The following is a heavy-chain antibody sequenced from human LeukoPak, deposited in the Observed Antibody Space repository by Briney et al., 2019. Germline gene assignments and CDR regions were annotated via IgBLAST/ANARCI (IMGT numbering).Heavy chain of an antibody. J-gene: IGHJ4*02. CDR1: GGSISSYY. V-gene: IGHV4-4*07. CDR2: IYTSGST. CDR3: ARGRPLSGNYYGSGSYYNDDFDY. D-gene: IGHD3-10*01. Sequence: PSETLSLTCTVSGGSISSYYWSWIRQPAGKGLEWIGRIYTSGSTNYNPSLKSRVTMSVDTSKNQFSLKLSSVTAADTAVYYCARGRPLSGNYYGSGSYYNDDFDYWGQGTLVTVSS.